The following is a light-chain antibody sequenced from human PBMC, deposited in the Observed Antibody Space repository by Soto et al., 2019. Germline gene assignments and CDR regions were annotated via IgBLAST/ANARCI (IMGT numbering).Light chain of an antibody. Sequence: QSALTQPASVSGSPGQSITISFTGTSSDVGGYDYVSWYQQQPGKAPTLMIYAVNNRASGVSGRFSGSKSGTTASLTISGLQAEDEANYYCTSYTPGGAFVVFGGGTKLTVL. CDR1: SSDVGGYDY. CDR3: TSYTPGGAFVV. J-gene: IGLJ2*01. CDR2: AVN. V-gene: IGLV2-14*03.